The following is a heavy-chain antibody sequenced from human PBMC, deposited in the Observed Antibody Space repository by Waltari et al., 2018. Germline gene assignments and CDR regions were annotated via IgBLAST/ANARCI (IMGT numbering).Heavy chain of an antibody. D-gene: IGHD6-13*01. CDR2: INSGGVAM. Sequence: EVQLVESGGGLVRPGGSLRLSCAFSGFLFSFFGMTWVRQAPGKGLEWVSYINSGGVAMYYANSVKGRFTVSRDNAQDSLYLQMNSLRVEDTAFYYCARNRKIVAAGWGRDLDYWGRGTLVTVSS. CDR3: ARNRKIVAAGWGRDLDY. CDR1: GFLFSFFG. J-gene: IGHJ4*02. V-gene: IGHV3-48*03.